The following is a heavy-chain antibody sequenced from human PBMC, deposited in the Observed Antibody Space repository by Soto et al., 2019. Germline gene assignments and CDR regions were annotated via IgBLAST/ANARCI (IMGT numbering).Heavy chain of an antibody. D-gene: IGHD6-13*01. V-gene: IGHV1-18*01. J-gene: IGHJ6*02. CDR2: ISAYDSNI. CDR3: ARDQGMAATYGMDD. CDR1: GGTFTTSG. Sequence: ASLNNPCTESGGTFTTSGSSWVRQETGQGLEWMGMISAYDSNINDSQKLQSRVTKTTDTSTSTAYMEMRSLRSDDTAVYYCARDQGMAATYGMDDWGEGTTVTVSS.